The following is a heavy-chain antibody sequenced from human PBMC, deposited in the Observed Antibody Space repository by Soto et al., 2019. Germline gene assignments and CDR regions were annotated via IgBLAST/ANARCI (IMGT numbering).Heavy chain of an antibody. CDR3: ARNPLCFAGDYCYCIDV. V-gene: IGHV4-59*01. Sequence: SETRSLTCTLSAGSISSYYWSWIRQPPGKGLEWIGYIYYSGSTNYNPSLKSRVTISVDTSKNQFSLKLTSVTAANTAGNYGARNPLCFAGDYCYCIDVWGQGTTVTASS. D-gene: IGHD3-16*01. J-gene: IGHJ6*02. CDR2: IYYSGST. CDR1: AGSISSYY.